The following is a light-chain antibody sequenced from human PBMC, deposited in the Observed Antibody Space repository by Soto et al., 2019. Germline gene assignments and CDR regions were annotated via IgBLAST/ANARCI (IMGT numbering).Light chain of an antibody. CDR3: SSFTRSTIVV. V-gene: IGLV2-14*01. CDR2: EVS. J-gene: IGLJ1*01. Sequence: QSALTQPASVSGSPGQSITVSCTGTSSDVGGYNYVSWYQQYPGKAPKLMIYEVSNRPSGVSNRFSGSKSGNTASLNISGLQAEDEADYYCSSFTRSTIVVFGTATKLTVL. CDR1: SSDVGGYNY.